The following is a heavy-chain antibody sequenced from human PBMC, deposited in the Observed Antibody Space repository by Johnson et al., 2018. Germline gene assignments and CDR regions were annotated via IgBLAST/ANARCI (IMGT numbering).Heavy chain of an antibody. CDR1: GFTFDDYA. V-gene: IGHV3-9*01. Sequence: VRLQESGGGLVQPGRSLRLSCAASGFTFDDYAMHWVRQAPGKGLEWVSGISWNSGSIGYAESVKGRFTISSDNAKNSRYLQMNSRRAEDTAVYYCARSQAVQHWGQGTLVTVSS. J-gene: IGHJ1*01. D-gene: IGHD5-24*01. CDR2: ISWNSGSI. CDR3: ARSQAVQH.